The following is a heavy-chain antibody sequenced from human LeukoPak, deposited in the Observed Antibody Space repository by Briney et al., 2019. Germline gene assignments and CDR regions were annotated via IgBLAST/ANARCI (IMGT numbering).Heavy chain of an antibody. D-gene: IGHD4-17*01. CDR3: AKQGGRVSTVTNYFDY. CDR2: ISYDGTNK. V-gene: IGHV3-30*18. CDR1: GFTFSSYG. Sequence: PGGSLRLSCAASGFTFSSYGMHWVRQAPGKGLEWVALISYDGTNKYYANYVKGRFTISRDHSKDTLYLQMNSLRAEDTAIYYCAKQGGRVSTVTNYFDYWGPGTLVTVSS. J-gene: IGHJ4*02.